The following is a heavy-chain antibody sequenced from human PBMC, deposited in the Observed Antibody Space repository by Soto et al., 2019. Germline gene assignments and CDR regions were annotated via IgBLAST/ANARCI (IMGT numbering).Heavy chain of an antibody. J-gene: IGHJ4*02. CDR3: ASAAVTGTAGLDF. V-gene: IGHV1-2*02. Sequence: GASVQVSCKSSGYTFGGFYMHGVRQAPGQGLEWMGWINPNSGGTKAAEKFQGRVTMTRDTSISTAYMELSRLTPDDTAVYYCASAAVTGTAGLDFWGQGTQVTVSS. CDR1: GYTFGGFY. D-gene: IGHD6-19*01. CDR2: INPNSGGT.